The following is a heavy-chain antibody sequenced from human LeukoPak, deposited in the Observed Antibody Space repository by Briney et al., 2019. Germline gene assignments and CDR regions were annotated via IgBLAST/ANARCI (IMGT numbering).Heavy chain of an antibody. V-gene: IGHV3-30*02. CDR1: GFTFSSYG. Sequence: PGGSLRLSCAASGFTFSSYGMHWVRQAPGKGLEWVAFIRYDGSNKYYADSVKGRFTISRDNSKNSLYLQMNSLRAEDTAVYYCARDRGVPATLDLFDYWGQGTLVTVSS. J-gene: IGHJ4*02. D-gene: IGHD2-2*01. CDR3: ARDRGVPATLDLFDY. CDR2: IRYDGSNK.